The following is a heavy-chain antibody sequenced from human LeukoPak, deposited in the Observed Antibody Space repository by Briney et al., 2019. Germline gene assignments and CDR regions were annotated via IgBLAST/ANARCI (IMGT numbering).Heavy chain of an antibody. V-gene: IGHV1-18*01. D-gene: IGHD3-3*01. CDR3: ARVGPLIRFLEWPIRDYFDY. J-gene: IGHJ4*02. Sequence: GASVKVSCKASGYTFTSYGISWVRQAPGQGLEWMGWISAYNGNTNYAQKLQGRVTMTTDTSTSTAYMELRSLRSDDTAVYYCARVGPLIRFLEWPIRDYFDYWGQGTLVTVSS. CDR2: ISAYNGNT. CDR1: GYTFTSYG.